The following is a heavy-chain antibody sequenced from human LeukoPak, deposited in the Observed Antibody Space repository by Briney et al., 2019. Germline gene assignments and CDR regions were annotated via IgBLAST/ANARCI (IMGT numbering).Heavy chain of an antibody. CDR3: ARTSTTRGYSYGSKYYFDY. Sequence: GGSLRLSCAASGFTVSSNYMSWVRQAPGKGLEWVSVIYSGGSTYYADSVKGRFTISRDNSKNTLYLQMNSLRAEDTAVYYCARTSTTRGYSYGSKYYFDYWGQGTLVTVSS. V-gene: IGHV3-66*01. J-gene: IGHJ4*02. CDR1: GFTVSSNY. CDR2: IYSGGST. D-gene: IGHD5-18*01.